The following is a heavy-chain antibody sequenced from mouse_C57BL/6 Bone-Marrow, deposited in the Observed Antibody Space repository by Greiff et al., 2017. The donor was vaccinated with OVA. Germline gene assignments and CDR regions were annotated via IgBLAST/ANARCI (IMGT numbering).Heavy chain of an antibody. CDR1: GFSLSTFGTG. J-gene: IGHJ1*03. CDR3: ARIPFYYYGSSYDWYFDV. V-gene: IGHV8-8*01. CDR2: IWWDDDK. Sequence: QVQLKESGPGILQPSQTLSLTCSFSGFSLSTFGTGVGWIRQPSGKGLEWLAHIWWDDDKYYNPALKSRLTISKDTSKNQVFLKIANVDTADTATYYCARIPFYYYGSSYDWYFDVWGTGTTVTVSS. D-gene: IGHD1-1*01.